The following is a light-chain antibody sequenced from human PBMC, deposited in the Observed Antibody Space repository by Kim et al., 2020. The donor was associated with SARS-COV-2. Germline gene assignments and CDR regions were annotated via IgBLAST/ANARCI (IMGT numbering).Light chain of an antibody. Sequence: DIQMTQSPSSLSATVGDRVTITCRASQDISRSLAWYQQKLEKAPKRLIYEISSLQSGVPSRFSGSGSGTEFTLTISSLQPEDSATYYCLQHFSYSWTFGQGTKVDIK. V-gene: IGKV1-17*01. CDR2: EIS. CDR1: QDISRS. J-gene: IGKJ1*01. CDR3: LQHFSYSWT.